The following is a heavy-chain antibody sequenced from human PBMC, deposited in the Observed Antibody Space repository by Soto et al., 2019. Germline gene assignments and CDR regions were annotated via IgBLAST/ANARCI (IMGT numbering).Heavy chain of an antibody. Sequence: PSWTLSLSCDVDGGSVSGYYWSWIRQPPGKGLEWIGEINHSGSTNYNPSLKSRVTISVDTSKNQFSLKLTSMTAADTAVYYCARDTHAGFTHYFHPWGQGTLVTASS. D-gene: IGHD2-8*01. CDR3: ARDTHAGFTHYFHP. CDR2: INHSGST. V-gene: IGHV4-34*01. J-gene: IGHJ1*01. CDR1: GGSVSGYY.